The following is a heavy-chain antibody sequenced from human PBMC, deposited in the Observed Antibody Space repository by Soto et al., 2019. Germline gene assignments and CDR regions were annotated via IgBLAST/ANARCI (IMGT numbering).Heavy chain of an antibody. D-gene: IGHD6-13*01. J-gene: IGHJ3*01. CDR3: AKDQGIAASHGID. CDR2: ISNDGSDK. CDR1: GFTFNNYG. V-gene: IGHV3-30*18. Sequence: QVQLVESGGGVVQPGRSLRLSCAASGFTFNNYGMHWVRQAPGKGLEWVAVISNDGSDKYYADSVKGRPTISRDNSKNTVYLQMNSLRAEDTAVYYCAKDQGIAASHGIDWGQGTMVTVSS.